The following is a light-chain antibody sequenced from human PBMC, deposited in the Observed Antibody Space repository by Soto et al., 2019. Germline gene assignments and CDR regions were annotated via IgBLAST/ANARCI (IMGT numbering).Light chain of an antibody. Sequence: EIVLTQSPGTLSLSPGERATLSCRATQSVSSSYLAWYQQKPGQAPRLLIYGASSRATGIPDRFSGSGSGTDFTLTLSRLEPEDFAVYYCQQYGRSPYTFGQGTKLEIK. V-gene: IGKV3-20*01. J-gene: IGKJ2*01. CDR3: QQYGRSPYT. CDR1: QSVSSSY. CDR2: GAS.